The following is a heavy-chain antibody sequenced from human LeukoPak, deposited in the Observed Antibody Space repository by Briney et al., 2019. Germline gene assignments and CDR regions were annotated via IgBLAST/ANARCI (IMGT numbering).Heavy chain of an antibody. V-gene: IGHV3-20*04. J-gene: IGHJ4*02. CDR2: INRNGGST. D-gene: IGHD1-26*01. CDR3: ARNSSGTYSY. CDR1: GFTFDDYG. Sequence: TGGSLRLSCAASGFTFDDYGMTWVRQAPGKGLEWVSGINRNGGSTGYADSVKGRFTISRDNAKNSLYLQMNSLRAEDTALYYCARNSSGTYSYWGQGTLVTVSS.